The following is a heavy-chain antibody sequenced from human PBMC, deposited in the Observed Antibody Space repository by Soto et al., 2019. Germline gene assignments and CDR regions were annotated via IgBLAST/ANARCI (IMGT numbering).Heavy chain of an antibody. Sequence: QVQLVESGGGVVQPGRSLRLSCEVSGFAFNTSGMYWVRQSPGRGLEWVAVISYDGNTQYYAESLKGRFTISRDNSKNTLFLNMNRLRSEDTAVDYCATKVRVKNYYYYGMDTWGQGTLVTVSS. D-gene: IGHD2-21*01. CDR1: GFAFNTSG. CDR3: ATKVRVKNYYYYGMDT. V-gene: IGHV3-30*03. CDR2: ISYDGNTQ. J-gene: IGHJ6*02.